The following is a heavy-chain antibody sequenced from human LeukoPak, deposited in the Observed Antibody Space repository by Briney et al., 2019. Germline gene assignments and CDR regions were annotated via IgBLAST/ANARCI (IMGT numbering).Heavy chain of an antibody. V-gene: IGHV3-7*01. Sequence: GGSLRLSCAASGFTFSSYWMSWVRQAPGKGLEWVANIKQDGSEKYYVDSVKGRFTISRDNAKSSLYLQMNSLRAEDTAVYYCARATLAWYYYDSSGCPYFDYWGQGTLVTVSS. J-gene: IGHJ4*02. D-gene: IGHD3-22*01. CDR2: IKQDGSEK. CDR3: ARATLAWYYYDSSGCPYFDY. CDR1: GFTFSSYW.